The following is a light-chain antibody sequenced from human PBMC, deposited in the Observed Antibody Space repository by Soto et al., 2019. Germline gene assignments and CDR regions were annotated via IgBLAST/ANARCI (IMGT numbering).Light chain of an antibody. V-gene: IGKV1-5*03. CDR3: QQYNSYRRT. J-gene: IGKJ1*01. CDR1: QSISSW. CDR2: KAS. Sequence: DIQMTQSPSTLSASVGDRVTITCRASQSISSWLAWYQQKPGKAPKLLIYKASSVESGVPSRFSGSGSGTEFTLTISSRQPDDFATYYCQQYNSYRRTFGQGTKVEIK.